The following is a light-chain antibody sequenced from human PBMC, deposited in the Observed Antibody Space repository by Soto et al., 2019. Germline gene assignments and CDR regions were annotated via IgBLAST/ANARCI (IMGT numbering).Light chain of an antibody. J-gene: IGKJ5*01. CDR1: QSVASGH. V-gene: IGKV3-20*01. Sequence: EIVLTHSPGTLSLSPGERATLSCRASQSVASGHLAWYQQTPGQAPRLLVSDASSRATGIPDRFSGSASGTDFTLTISRLEPEDSAMYYCQQYGTAPITFGQGTRLEIK. CDR3: QQYGTAPIT. CDR2: DAS.